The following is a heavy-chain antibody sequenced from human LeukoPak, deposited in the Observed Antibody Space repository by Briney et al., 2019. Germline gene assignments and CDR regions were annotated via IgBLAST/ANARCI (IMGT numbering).Heavy chain of an antibody. Sequence: ASVKVSCKVSGYTLTELSMHWVRQAPGKGVEWMGGFDPEDGETIYAQKFQGRVTMTEDTSTDTAYMELSSLRSEDTAVYYCATLGAIPCTNGVCHAFDIWGQGTMVTVSS. CDR2: FDPEDGET. CDR3: ATLGAIPCTNGVCHAFDI. CDR1: GYTLTELS. J-gene: IGHJ3*02. V-gene: IGHV1-24*01. D-gene: IGHD2-8*01.